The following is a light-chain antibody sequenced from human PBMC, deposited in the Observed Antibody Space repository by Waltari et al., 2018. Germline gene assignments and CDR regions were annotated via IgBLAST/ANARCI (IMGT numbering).Light chain of an antibody. J-gene: IGKJ5*01. V-gene: IGKV3-20*01. CDR3: QQYGNSPLT. CDR1: QSLSNNY. CDR2: GAS. Sequence: EIVLKQSPGTLSLSPGERATLSCRASQSLSNNYLAWCQQKPGQAPRLLIYGASSRATGIPDRFSGSGSGTDFTLIISRLEPEDFAVYYCQQYGNSPLTFGQGTRLEIK.